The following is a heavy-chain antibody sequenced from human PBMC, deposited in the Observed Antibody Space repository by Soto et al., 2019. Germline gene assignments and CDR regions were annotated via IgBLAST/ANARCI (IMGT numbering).Heavy chain of an antibody. CDR3: ARERSSGWSRYSFDY. CDR1: GGTISSYA. D-gene: IGHD6-19*01. J-gene: IGHJ4*02. Sequence: GASVKVSCKASGGTISSYAISWVRQAPGQGLEWMGGIIPIFGTANYAQKFQGRVTITADESTSTAYMELSSLRSEDTAVYYCARERSSGWSRYSFDYWGQGTLVTVSS. V-gene: IGHV1-69*13. CDR2: IIPIFGTA.